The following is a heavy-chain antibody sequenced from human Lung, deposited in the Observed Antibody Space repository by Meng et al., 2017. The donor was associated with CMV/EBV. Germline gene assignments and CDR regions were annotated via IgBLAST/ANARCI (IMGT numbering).Heavy chain of an antibody. CDR3: ASFDHIPRRNYFDY. J-gene: IGHJ4*02. V-gene: IGHV4-30-4*01. CDR2: IHHSGSA. D-gene: IGHD2-21*01. Sequence: VHVRASGPGLVEPSQTLSLTCTVPGGSMSSGNYYWSWIRQPPGKGLEWIGYIHHSGSAYYNPSLKSRVSISVDTSKNQFSLNLNSMTAADTAVYYCASFDHIPRRNYFDYWGQGTLVTVSS. CDR1: GGSMSSGNYY.